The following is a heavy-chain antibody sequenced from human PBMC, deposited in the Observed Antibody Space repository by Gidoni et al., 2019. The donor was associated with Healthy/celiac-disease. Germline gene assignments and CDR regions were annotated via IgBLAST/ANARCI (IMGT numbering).Heavy chain of an antibody. CDR3: TTDPGGSYYGSVDY. V-gene: IGHV3-15*01. CDR2: IKSKTDGGTT. Sequence: EVQLVESGGGLVKPGGSLRLSCAASGFTFSNAWMSWVRQAPGKGLEWVGRIKSKTDGGTTDYAAPVKGRFTISRDDSKNTLYLQMNSLKTEDTAVYYCTTDPGGSYYGSVDYWGQGTLVTVSS. D-gene: IGHD1-26*01. J-gene: IGHJ4*02. CDR1: GFTFSNAW.